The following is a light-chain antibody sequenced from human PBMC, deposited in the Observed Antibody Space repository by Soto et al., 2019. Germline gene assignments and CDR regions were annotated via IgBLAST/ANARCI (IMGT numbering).Light chain of an antibody. Sequence: QAVLTQPASVSGSPGQSITISCTGASSDVGGYNYVCWYQQHPGKAPKLMIYEVSNRSSGVSNRFSGSKSGNTASLTISGLHDEDEADYYCSSYTSSSTYVFGTGTKLTVL. CDR1: SSDVGGYNY. CDR2: EVS. CDR3: SSYTSSSTYV. V-gene: IGLV2-14*01. J-gene: IGLJ1*01.